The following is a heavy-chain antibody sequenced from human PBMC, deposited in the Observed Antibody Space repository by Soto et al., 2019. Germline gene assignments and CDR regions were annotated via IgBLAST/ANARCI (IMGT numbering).Heavy chain of an antibody. J-gene: IGHJ5*02. V-gene: IGHV4-59*01. CDR3: ARGHFSDNWGHWLDP. CDR2: MHYTGST. D-gene: IGHD7-27*01. CDR1: DDSIRSYY. Sequence: QVLLQESGPGLVKPSETLSLTCSVSDDSIRSYYWTWIRQPPGKGLEWIGNMHYTGSTNYNPSLKSRVTILVDTSKNQFSLRLNSMTTGDTAVYYCARGHFSDNWGHWLDPWGQGTLVTVSS.